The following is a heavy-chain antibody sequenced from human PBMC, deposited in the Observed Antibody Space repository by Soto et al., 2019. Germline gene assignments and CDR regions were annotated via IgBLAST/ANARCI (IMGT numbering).Heavy chain of an antibody. J-gene: IGHJ6*02. CDR1: GFTVSSNY. Sequence: GESLKISCAASGFTVSSNYMSWVRQAPGKGLEWVSVIYSGGSTYYADSVKGRFTISRDNSKNTLYLQMNSLRAEDTAVYYCARDPGYYYYYYGMDVWGQGTTVTVSS. CDR3: ARDPGYYYYYYGMDV. V-gene: IGHV3-66*01. CDR2: IYSGGST.